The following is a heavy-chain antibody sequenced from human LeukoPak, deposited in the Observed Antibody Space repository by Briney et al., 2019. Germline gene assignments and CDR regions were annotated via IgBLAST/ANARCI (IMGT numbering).Heavy chain of an antibody. CDR2: IYYSGST. D-gene: IGHD2-15*01. CDR1: GGSISSGGYY. CDR3: ARGMVVAATNFDY. V-gene: IGHV4-31*03. J-gene: IGHJ4*02. Sequence: KPSETLSLTCTVSGGSISSGGYYWGWIRQHPGKGLEWIGYIYYSGSTYYNPSLKSRVTISVDTSKNQFSLKLSSVTAADTAVYYCARGMVVAATNFDYWGQGTLVTVSS.